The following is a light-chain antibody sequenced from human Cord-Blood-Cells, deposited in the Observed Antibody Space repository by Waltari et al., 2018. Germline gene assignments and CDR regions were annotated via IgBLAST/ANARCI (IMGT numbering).Light chain of an antibody. CDR3: MQALQTPLT. CDR1: QSLLHSNGYIY. Sequence: DIVMTQSPLSLPVTPGEPASISCRSSQSLLHSNGYIYLDWYLQKPGQSPQLLIYLGSNRASGVSDRFSGSGSGTDFTLKMSRVEAEDVGVYYCMQALQTPLTFGGGTKVEIK. CDR2: LGS. J-gene: IGKJ4*01. V-gene: IGKV2-28*01.